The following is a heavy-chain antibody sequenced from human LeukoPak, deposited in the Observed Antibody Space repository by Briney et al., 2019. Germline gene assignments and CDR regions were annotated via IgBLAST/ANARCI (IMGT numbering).Heavy chain of an antibody. CDR2: IYTSGST. J-gene: IGHJ4*02. CDR3: AREVRGVSHDSSGYNQHFDY. D-gene: IGHD3-22*01. CDR1: GGSISSYY. Sequence: KPSETLSLTCTVSGGSISSYYWSWIRQPAGKGLEWIGRIYTSGSTNYNPSLKSRVTMSVDTSKNQFSLKLRSVSAAGTAVYYCAREVRGVSHDSSGYNQHFDYWGQGTLVTVSS. V-gene: IGHV4-4*07.